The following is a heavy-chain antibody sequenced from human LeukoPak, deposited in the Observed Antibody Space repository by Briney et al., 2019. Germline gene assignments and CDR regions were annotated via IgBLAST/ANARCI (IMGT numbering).Heavy chain of an antibody. CDR1: GGSFSGYY. CDR3: ARGQVKYQLLSTYYYYYYMDV. D-gene: IGHD2-2*01. V-gene: IGHV4-34*01. Sequence: SETLSLTCAVYGGSFSGYYWSWIRQPPGKGLEWIGEINHSGSTNYNPSLKSRVTISVDTSKNQFSLKLSSVTAADTAVYYCARGQVKYQLLSTYYYYYYMDVWGKGTTVTISS. CDR2: INHSGST. J-gene: IGHJ6*03.